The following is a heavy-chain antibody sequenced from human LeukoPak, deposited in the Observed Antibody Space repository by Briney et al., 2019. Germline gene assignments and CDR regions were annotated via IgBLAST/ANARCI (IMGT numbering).Heavy chain of an antibody. V-gene: IGHV1-2*02. J-gene: IGHJ6*02. D-gene: IGHD2-2*01. CDR1: GYTFTGYY. CDR2: INPNSGGT. CDR3: ASYCSSTSCSPYDYSNYVDYYYYGMDV. Sequence: ASVKVSCKASGYTFTGYYMHWVRQAPGQGLEWMGWINPNSGGTNYAQKFQGRVTMTRDTSISTAYMELSRLRSDDTAVYYCASYCSSTSCSPYDYSNYVDYYYYGMDVWGQGTTVTVSS.